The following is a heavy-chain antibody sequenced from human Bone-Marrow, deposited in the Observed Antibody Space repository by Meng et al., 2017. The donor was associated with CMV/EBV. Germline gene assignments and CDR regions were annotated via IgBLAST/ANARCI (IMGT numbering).Heavy chain of an antibody. CDR2: VNPNSGNT. D-gene: IGHD3-16*01. J-gene: IGHJ4*02. V-gene: IGHV1-8*01. CDR1: GYTFTEHD. Sequence: ASVKVSCKTSGYTFTEHDIFWVRQAAGQGLECLGWVNPNSGNTGYTPKFQGRVTMTRDTSINTVYMELSSLRFADTAVYYCAGEVSKRPKKEVLGRVFDYWGQGTLVTVSS. CDR3: AGEVSKRPKKEVLGRVFDY.